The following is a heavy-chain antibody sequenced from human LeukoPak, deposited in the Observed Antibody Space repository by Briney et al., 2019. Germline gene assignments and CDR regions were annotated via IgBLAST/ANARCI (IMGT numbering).Heavy chain of an antibody. CDR2: IYYSGST. V-gene: IGHV4-39*01. Sequence: SETLSLTCTVSGGSISSSSYYWGWIRQPPGQGLEWIGSIYYSGSTYYNPSLKSRVTISVDTSKNQFSLKLSSVTAADTAVYYCAIVVVPAAPEDQYYYGMDVWGQGTTVTVSS. CDR3: AIVVVPAAPEDQYYYGMDV. D-gene: IGHD2-2*01. CDR1: GGSISSSSYY. J-gene: IGHJ6*02.